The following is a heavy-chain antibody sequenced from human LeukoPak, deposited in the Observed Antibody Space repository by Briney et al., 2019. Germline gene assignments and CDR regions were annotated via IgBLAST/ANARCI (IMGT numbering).Heavy chain of an antibody. CDR3: ARVRFIVATISSFDY. Sequence: SETLSLTCTVSGYSISSGYYWGWIRQPPGKGLEWIGSIYHSGSTYYNPSLKSRVTISVDTSKNQFSLKLSSVTAADTAVYYCARVRFIVATISSFDYWGQGTLVTVSS. CDR1: GYSISSGYY. J-gene: IGHJ4*02. D-gene: IGHD5-12*01. CDR2: IYHSGST. V-gene: IGHV4-38-2*02.